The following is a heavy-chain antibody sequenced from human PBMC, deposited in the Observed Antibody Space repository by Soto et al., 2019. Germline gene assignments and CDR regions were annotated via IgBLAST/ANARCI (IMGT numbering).Heavy chain of an antibody. V-gene: IGHV4-61*01. J-gene: IGHJ5*01. CDR1: GGSVSSGTYY. CDR3: ERAQPVSINGVYNAEGWLDS. CDR2: ISYIGST. D-gene: IGHD3-3*02. Sequence: SETLSLTCTVSGGSVSSGTYYWSWIRQPPGKGLEWIGYISYIGSTHYNPSLKSRVTISEDTSKNHFSLKMTSVTAADTAVYYCERAQPVSINGVYNAEGWLDSWGQGTLVTVSS.